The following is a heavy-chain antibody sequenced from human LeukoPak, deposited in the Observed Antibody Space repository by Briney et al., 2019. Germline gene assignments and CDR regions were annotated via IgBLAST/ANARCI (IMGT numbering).Heavy chain of an antibody. Sequence: GGTLRLSCVASGFTIDSFYMSWVRQAPGKGLEWVANIDEAGKDRYYADSVKGRFTISRDNTKNSVFLDMTSLRVEDTATYFCARASPGVVFNYFDYWGQGALVPVSS. D-gene: IGHD2-15*01. J-gene: IGHJ4*01. CDR2: IDEAGKDR. V-gene: IGHV3-7*01. CDR3: ARASPGVVFNYFDY. CDR1: GFTIDSFY.